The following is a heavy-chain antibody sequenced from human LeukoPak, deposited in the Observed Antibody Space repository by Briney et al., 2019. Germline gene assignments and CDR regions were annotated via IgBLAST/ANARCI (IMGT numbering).Heavy chain of an antibody. J-gene: IGHJ4*02. D-gene: IGHD5-18*01. CDR1: GFTFDDYA. V-gene: IGHV3-9*01. Sequence: HPGRSLRLSRAASGFTFDDYAMHWVRQAPGKGLEWVSGISWDSGSIGYADSVKGRFTISRDNSKNTLYLQMNSLRAQDTAVYYCAKDLFRGAAMVTVGFYYWGQGTLVTVSS. CDR2: ISWDSGSI. CDR3: AKDLFRGAAMVTVGFYY.